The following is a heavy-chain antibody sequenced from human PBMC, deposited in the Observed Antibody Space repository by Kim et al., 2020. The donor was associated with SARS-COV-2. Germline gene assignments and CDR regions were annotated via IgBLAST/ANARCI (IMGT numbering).Heavy chain of an antibody. V-gene: IGHV1-3*01. D-gene: IGHD6-13*01. CDR2: INPCNGNT. CDR3: ATTSPKSSSWTYDY. J-gene: IGHJ4*02. CDR1: GYSFTSYA. Sequence: ASVKVSCKASGYSFTSYAMHWVRQAPGQRLEWMGWINPCNGNTKYSQKFQGRVTITRDTSATTSYMELSSLTSEDTGVYYCATTSPKSSSWTYDYWGQGTLVTVSP.